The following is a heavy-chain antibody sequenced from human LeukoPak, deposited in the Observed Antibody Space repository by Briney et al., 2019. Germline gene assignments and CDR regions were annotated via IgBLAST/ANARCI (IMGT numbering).Heavy chain of an antibody. D-gene: IGHD6-13*01. CDR1: GYTFTNYW. V-gene: IGHV5-51*01. CDR2: IYPGDSRT. J-gene: IGHJ5*02. CDR3: ACRDFSSTWSGP. Sequence: GESLKISCEGFGYTFTNYWIGWVRQMPGKGLEWMGVIYPGDSRTRYSPSFQGQVTISADKSINTAYLQWSSLKASDTAIHYCACRDFSSTWSGPWGQVTLVAVSS.